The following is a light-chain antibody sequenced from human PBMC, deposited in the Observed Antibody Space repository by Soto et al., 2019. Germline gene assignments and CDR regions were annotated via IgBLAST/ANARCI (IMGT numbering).Light chain of an antibody. CDR3: QQCASHSYYS. V-gene: IGKV1-5*03. CDR2: LAS. J-gene: IGKJ2*03. Sequence: DIQMTQFPSTLSSSVGDQATITCRASQSIQSFLAWYQQKPGQAPKLLIYLASRLEGGVPSRFSGRGSGTEVPRSINLLQPDEFALYCCQQCASHSYYSFGQGTKREVK. CDR1: QSIQSF.